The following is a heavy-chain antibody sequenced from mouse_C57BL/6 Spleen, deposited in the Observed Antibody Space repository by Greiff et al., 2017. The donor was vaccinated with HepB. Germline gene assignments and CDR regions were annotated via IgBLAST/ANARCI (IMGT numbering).Heavy chain of an antibody. J-gene: IGHJ1*03. V-gene: IGHV1-53*01. CDR1: GYTFTSYW. D-gene: IGHD1-3*01. CDR2: INPSNGGT. Sequence: QVHVKQPGTELVKPGASVKLSCKASGYTFTSYWMHWVKQRPGQGLEWIGNINPSNGGTNYNEKFKSKATLTVDKSSSTAYMQLSSLTSEDSAVYYCARSGRSGWYFDVWGTGTTVTVSS. CDR3: ARSGRSGWYFDV.